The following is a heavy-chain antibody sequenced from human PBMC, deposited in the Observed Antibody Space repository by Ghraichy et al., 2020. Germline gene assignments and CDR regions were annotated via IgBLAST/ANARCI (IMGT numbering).Heavy chain of an antibody. CDR1: GFTFSSYG. D-gene: IGHD2-2*02. J-gene: IGHJ4*02. V-gene: IGHV3-33*06. Sequence: GGSLRLSCAASGFTFSSYGMHWVRQAPGKGLEWVAVIWYDGSNKYYADSVKGRFTISRDNSKNTLYLQMNSLRAEDTAVYYCAKGRGYCSSTSCYTPDYWGQGTLVTVSS. CDR2: IWYDGSNK. CDR3: AKGRGYCSSTSCYTPDY.